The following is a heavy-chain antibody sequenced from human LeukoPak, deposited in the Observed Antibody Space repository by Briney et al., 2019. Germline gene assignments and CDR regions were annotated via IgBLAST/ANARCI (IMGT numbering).Heavy chain of an antibody. V-gene: IGHV3-7*04. CDR1: GFTYSNYW. D-gene: IGHD6-19*01. J-gene: IGHJ4*02. CDR3: ATEGSYSSGWFSPDY. Sequence: GGSLRLSCAASGFTYSNYWMSWVRQAPGKGLEWVANIKQDGSVKYYVDSVKGRFTISRDNAKNSVYLQMNSLRGEDTAVYYCATEGSYSSGWFSPDYWGQGTLVTVSS. CDR2: IKQDGSVK.